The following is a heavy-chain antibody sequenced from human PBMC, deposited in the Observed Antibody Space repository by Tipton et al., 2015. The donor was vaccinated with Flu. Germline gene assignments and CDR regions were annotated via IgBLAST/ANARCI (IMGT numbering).Heavy chain of an antibody. V-gene: IGHV5-51*03. J-gene: IGHJ4*02. CDR1: GYSFTTSW. D-gene: IGHD3-22*01. CDR2: IYPGDSDT. Sequence: QLVQSGAEVKKPGESLKISCKGSGYSFTTSWIGWVRQMPGKGLEWMGMIYPGDSDTRYSPSFQGLVTFPADKSINSAYLQWSSLKASDSAMYYCVRRRIVGHLDSVFDYWGQGTLVTVSS. CDR3: VRRRIVGHLDSVFDY.